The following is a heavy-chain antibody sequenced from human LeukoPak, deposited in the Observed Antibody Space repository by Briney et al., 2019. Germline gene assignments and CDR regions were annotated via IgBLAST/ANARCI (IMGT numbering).Heavy chain of an antibody. V-gene: IGHV3-15*01. CDR1: GFTFSNAW. J-gene: IGHJ4*02. D-gene: IGHD6-13*01. CDR3: TTQQQLVPPYYFDY. Sequence: PGGSLRLSCAASGFTFSNAWMSWVRQAPGKGLEWVGRIKSKTDGGTTDYAAPVKGRFTISRDDSKNTLYLQMNSLKTEDTAVYYCTTQQQLVPPYYFDYWGQGTLVTVFS. CDR2: IKSKTDGGTT.